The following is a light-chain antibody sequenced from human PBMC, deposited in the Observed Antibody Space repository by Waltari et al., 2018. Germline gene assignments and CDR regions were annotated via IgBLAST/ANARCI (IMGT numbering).Light chain of an antibody. CDR3: QQYYSTPFT. CDR1: QSVLYSSNNKNY. V-gene: IGKV4-1*01. Sequence: DIVMTQSPDSLAVSLGERATINCKSSQSVLYSSNNKNYLAWYQQKPGQPPKLLIYWASTRESGVSDRFSGSGSVTDFTLTINSLQAEDVAVYYCQQYYSTPFTFGPGTKVGIK. J-gene: IGKJ3*01. CDR2: WAS.